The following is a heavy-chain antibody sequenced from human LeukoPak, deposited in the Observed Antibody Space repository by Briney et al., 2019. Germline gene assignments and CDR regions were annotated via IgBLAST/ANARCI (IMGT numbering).Heavy chain of an antibody. Sequence: PGGSLRHSCAASGFTFSSYAMSWVRQAPGKGLEWVSSISDSGDSTYYADSVKGRFTISRDNSKNTLYLQMNSLRAEDTAVYYCAKVGVRGVMINHLDYWGQGTLVTVSS. CDR1: GFTFSSYA. D-gene: IGHD3-10*01. CDR3: AKVGVRGVMINHLDY. J-gene: IGHJ4*02. CDR2: ISDSGDST. V-gene: IGHV3-23*01.